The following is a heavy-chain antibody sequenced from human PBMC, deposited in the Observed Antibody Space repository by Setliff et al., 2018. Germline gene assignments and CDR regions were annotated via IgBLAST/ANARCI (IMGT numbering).Heavy chain of an antibody. CDR1: GGSIRNYY. CDR2: IYYSGNT. CDR3: ARVYYNFLSGYYTPSYFDY. V-gene: IGHV4-59*01. D-gene: IGHD3-3*01. Sequence: SETLSLTCTVSGGSIRNYYWSWIRQPPGKGLEWIGYIYYSGNTNYNPSLKSRVTISVDTSKNQFSLKLSSVTAADTSVYFCARVYYNFLSGYYTPSYFDYCGQVTLVTVS. J-gene: IGHJ4*02.